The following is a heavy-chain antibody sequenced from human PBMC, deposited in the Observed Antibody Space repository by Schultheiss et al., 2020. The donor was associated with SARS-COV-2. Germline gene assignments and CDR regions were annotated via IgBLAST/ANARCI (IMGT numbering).Heavy chain of an antibody. D-gene: IGHD1-26*01. CDR2: ISGSGGST. CDR1: GFTFSSYA. Sequence: GESLKISCAASGFTFSSYAMSWVRQAPGKGLEWVSAISGSGGSTYYADSVKGRFTISRDNSKNTLYLQMNSLRAEDTAVYYCAREEREHKGILDYWGQGTLVTVSS. V-gene: IGHV3-23*01. J-gene: IGHJ4*02. CDR3: AREEREHKGILDY.